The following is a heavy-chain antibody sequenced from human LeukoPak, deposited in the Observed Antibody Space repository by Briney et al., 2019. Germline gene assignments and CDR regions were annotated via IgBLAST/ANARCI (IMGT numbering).Heavy chain of an antibody. V-gene: IGHV4-59*01. CDR1: GGSISSYY. CDR2: IYYNGSP. J-gene: IGHJ4*02. D-gene: IGHD3/OR15-3a*01. CDR3: ARQTGSGLFILP. Sequence: ASETLSLTCSVSGGSISSYYWSWIRQPPGKGLEWIGFIYYNGSPYYNPSLKSRVTISVDTSKNQFSLRLSSVTAADTAVYYCARQTGSGLFILPGGQGTLVTVSS.